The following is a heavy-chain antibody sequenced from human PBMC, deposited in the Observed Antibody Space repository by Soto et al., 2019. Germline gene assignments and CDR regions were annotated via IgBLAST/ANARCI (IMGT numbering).Heavy chain of an antibody. V-gene: IGHV1-69*01. CDR1: GGTFSSYA. CDR2: IIPMCGPA. Sequence: QVPLVQSGAEVKKPGSSVTVSCKASGGTFSSYAIHWVRQSPGQGLEWMGGIIPMCGPAKYAQRFQGRVTITADESTTTVYMELTSLTSQDTAVYYCARVTSMVRGVIDNGFDPWGHGTLVTVSS. J-gene: IGHJ5*02. CDR3: ARVTSMVRGVIDNGFDP. D-gene: IGHD3-10*01.